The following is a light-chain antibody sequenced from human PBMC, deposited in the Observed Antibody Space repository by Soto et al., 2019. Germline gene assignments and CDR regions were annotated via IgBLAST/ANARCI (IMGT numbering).Light chain of an antibody. V-gene: IGKV3-11*01. CDR1: QTVSNK. Sequence: EIVMTQSPGTLSVSPGERATLSCRASQTVSNKLAWYQHKPGQAPRLLIYDTSNRATGIPARFSGSGSGTDFTLTISRLEPEDFAVYYCHQRKSWPRTFGQGTKVDI. CDR3: HQRKSWPRT. J-gene: IGKJ1*01. CDR2: DTS.